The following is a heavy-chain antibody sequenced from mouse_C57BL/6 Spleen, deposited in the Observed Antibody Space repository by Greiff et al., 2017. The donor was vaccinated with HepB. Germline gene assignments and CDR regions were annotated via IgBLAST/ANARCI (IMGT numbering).Heavy chain of an antibody. J-gene: IGHJ4*01. CDR2: ISSGSSTN. Sequence: EVQLVESGGGLVKPGGSLKLSCAASGFTFSDYGMHWVRQAPEKGLEWVAYISSGSSTNYYAETVKGRSTISKDKAKNTLYLQMTSLRSEDTAMYYCARKGPGQWDYAMDYWGQGTSVTVSS. CDR1: GFTFSDYG. V-gene: IGHV5-17*01. CDR3: ARKGPGQWDYAMDY. D-gene: IGHD3-3*01.